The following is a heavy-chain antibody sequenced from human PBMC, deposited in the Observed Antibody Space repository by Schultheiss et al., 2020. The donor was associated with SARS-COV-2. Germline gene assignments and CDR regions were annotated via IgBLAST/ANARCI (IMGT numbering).Heavy chain of an antibody. CDR1: GGSVSSGSYY. V-gene: IGHV4-61*01. D-gene: IGHD1-14*01. CDR3: VRGSTGAYDP. Sequence: SETLSLTCTVSGGSVSSGSYYWSWIRQPPGKGLEWIGEINHSGSTNYNPSLKSRVTISMDTSKNQFSLKMTSVTAADTAVYYCVRGSTGAYDPWGQGTLVTVSS. CDR2: INHSGST. J-gene: IGHJ5*02.